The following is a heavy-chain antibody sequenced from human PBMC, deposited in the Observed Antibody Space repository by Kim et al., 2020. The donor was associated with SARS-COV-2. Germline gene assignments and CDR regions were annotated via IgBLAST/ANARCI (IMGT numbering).Heavy chain of an antibody. Sequence: GGSLRLSCAASGFTFSSYGMHWVRQAPGKGLEWVAVISYDGSNKYYADSVKGRFTISRDNSKNTLYLQMNSLRAEDTAVYYCAKEGEMADEYFDYWGQGTLVTVSS. CDR2: ISYDGSNK. J-gene: IGHJ4*02. CDR1: GFTFSSYG. D-gene: IGHD3-16*01. CDR3: AKEGEMADEYFDY. V-gene: IGHV3-30*18.